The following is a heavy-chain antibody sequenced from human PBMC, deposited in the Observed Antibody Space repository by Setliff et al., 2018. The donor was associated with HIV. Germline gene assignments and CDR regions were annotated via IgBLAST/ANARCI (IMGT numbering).Heavy chain of an antibody. V-gene: IGHV1-18*01. CDR1: DYTFTKYA. CDR3: ARHSDILTGHFDY. CDR2: ISAHNGNT. J-gene: IGHJ4*02. D-gene: IGHD3-9*01. Sequence: GASVKVSCKTSDYTFTKYAISWVRQAPGQGLEWMGWISAHNGNTNYAQRLKGRVTVTTDSSTNTVYLELRSLRSDDTAVYYCARHSDILTGHFDYWGQGTPVTVS.